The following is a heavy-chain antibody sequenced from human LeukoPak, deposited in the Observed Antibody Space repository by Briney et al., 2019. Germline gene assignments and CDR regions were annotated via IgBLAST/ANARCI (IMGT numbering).Heavy chain of an antibody. CDR2: ISYDGSNK. Sequence: GRSLRLSCAASGFTFSSYGMHWVRQAPGKGLEWVAVISYDGSNKYYADSVKGRFTISRDNSKNTLYLQMNSLRAEDTAVYYCAKVLNPAGQGYCSGGSCYPPDYWGQGTLVTVSS. V-gene: IGHV3-30*18. CDR3: AKVLNPAGQGYCSGGSCYPPDY. D-gene: IGHD2-15*01. J-gene: IGHJ4*02. CDR1: GFTFSSYG.